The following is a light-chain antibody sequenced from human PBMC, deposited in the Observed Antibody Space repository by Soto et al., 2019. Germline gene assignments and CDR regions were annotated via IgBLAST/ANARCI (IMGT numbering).Light chain of an antibody. CDR3: SSYTSTSTLV. V-gene: IGLV2-14*01. Sequence: QSALTQAASVSGSPGQSITISCTGTSSDVGGYKYVSWYQQHPGTAPKLMIYEVSNRPSGVSNRFSGSKSGNTASLTISGLQAEDEADYYCSSYTSTSTLVFGTGTKLTVL. J-gene: IGLJ1*01. CDR1: SSDVGGYKY. CDR2: EVS.